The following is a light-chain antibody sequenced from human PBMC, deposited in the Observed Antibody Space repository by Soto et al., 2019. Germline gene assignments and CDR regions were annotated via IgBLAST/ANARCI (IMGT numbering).Light chain of an antibody. CDR1: QSIGSTY. J-gene: IGKJ1*01. Sequence: ILWTTCPGNLSLSPGERTTLSCRASQSIGSTYLVWYQQKPAQAPRLLIYGASNRATGTPDRFSGSGSGTDFTLTISRLEPEDFAVYYCQQYGSSLWTFGQGTKVDI. CDR3: QQYGSSLWT. V-gene: IGKV3-20*01. CDR2: GAS.